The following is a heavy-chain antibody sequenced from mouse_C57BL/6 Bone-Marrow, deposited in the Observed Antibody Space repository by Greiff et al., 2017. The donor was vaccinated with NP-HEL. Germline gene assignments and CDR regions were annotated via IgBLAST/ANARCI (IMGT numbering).Heavy chain of an antibody. CDR2: IDPENGDT. D-gene: IGHD4-1*01. CDR3: TTNWDAMDY. CDR1: GFNIKDDY. V-gene: IGHV14-4*01. Sequence: EVKPMESGAELVRPGASVKLSCTASGFNIKDDYMHWVKQRPEQGLEWIGWIDPENGDTEYASKFQGKATITADTSSNTAYLQLSSLTSEDTAVYYCTTNWDAMDYWGQGTSVTVSS. J-gene: IGHJ4*01.